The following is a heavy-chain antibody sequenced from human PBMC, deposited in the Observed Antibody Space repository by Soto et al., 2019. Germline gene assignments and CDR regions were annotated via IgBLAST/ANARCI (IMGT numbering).Heavy chain of an antibody. V-gene: IGHV1-18*01. CDR3: AREAPIDILTGYYPTYGMGV. CDR2: ISAYNGNT. D-gene: IGHD3-9*01. CDR1: GYTFTNYV. J-gene: IGHJ6*02. Sequence: GASVKVSCKASGYTFTNYVISWVRQAPGQGLEWMGWISAYNGNTNYAQNLQGRVTMTTDTSTSTAYMELRSLRSDDTAVYYCAREAPIDILTGYYPTYGMGVWGQGTTVTVSS.